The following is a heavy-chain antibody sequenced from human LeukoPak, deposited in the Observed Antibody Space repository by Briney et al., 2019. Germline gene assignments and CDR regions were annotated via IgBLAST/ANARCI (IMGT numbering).Heavy chain of an antibody. D-gene: IGHD1-26*01. J-gene: IGHJ4*02. Sequence: GGSLRLSCAASGFTFSSYGMHWVRQAPGKGLEWVSAISGSGGSTYYADSVKGRFTISRDNSKNTLYLQMNSLRAEDTAVYYCAKDLAGAEVDYWGQGTLVTVSS. V-gene: IGHV3-23*01. CDR1: GFTFSSYG. CDR2: ISGSGGST. CDR3: AKDLAGAEVDY.